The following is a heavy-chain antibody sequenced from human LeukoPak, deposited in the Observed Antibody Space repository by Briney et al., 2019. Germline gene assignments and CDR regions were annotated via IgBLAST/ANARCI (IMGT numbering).Heavy chain of an antibody. CDR1: GFTFSNYA. Sequence: PGGSLRLSCAASGFTFSNYAMSWVRQAPGKGLEWVSSISFGGGHIFYTDSVKGRFTIFRDDSKNSLYLEMNSLRAEDTAVYFCARIVLTPPYGMDVWGQGTTVTVSS. D-gene: IGHD2/OR15-2a*01. J-gene: IGHJ6*02. CDR3: ARIVLTPPYGMDV. V-gene: IGHV3-21*01. CDR2: ISFGGGHI.